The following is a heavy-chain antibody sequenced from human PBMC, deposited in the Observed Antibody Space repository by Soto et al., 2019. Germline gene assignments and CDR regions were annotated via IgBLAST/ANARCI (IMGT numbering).Heavy chain of an antibody. CDR2: ISYDGSNK. Sequence: GGSLRLSCAASGFTFSSYAMHWVRQAPGKGLEWVAVISYDGSNKYYADSVKGRFTISRDNSKNTLYLQMNSLRAEDTAVYYCARNSPLSGGATTVLDPWGQGTLVTVYS. D-gene: IGHD1-26*01. V-gene: IGHV3-30-3*01. CDR1: GFTFSSYA. CDR3: ARNSPLSGGATTVLDP. J-gene: IGHJ5*02.